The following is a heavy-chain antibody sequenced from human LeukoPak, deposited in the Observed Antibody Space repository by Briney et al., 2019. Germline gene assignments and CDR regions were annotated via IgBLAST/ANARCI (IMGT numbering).Heavy chain of an antibody. CDR1: GYTFTSYG. Sequence: GASVKVSCKASGYTFTSYGISWVRQAPGQGLEWMGWISAYNGNTNYAQKLQGRVTMTRDTSISTAYMELSRLRSDDTAVYYCARDYYDSSGFFDYWGQGTLVTVSS. CDR3: ARDYYDSSGFFDY. CDR2: ISAYNGNT. D-gene: IGHD3-22*01. J-gene: IGHJ4*02. V-gene: IGHV1-18*01.